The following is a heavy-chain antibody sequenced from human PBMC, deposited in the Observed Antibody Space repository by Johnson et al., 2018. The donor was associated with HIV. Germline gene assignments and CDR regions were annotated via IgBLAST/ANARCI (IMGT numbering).Heavy chain of an antibody. Sequence: QVQLVESGGGVVQPGRSLRLSCAAYGSSLCSYAMHWVRQAPGNGLECVAVISYDGRTIYYADSVMGRFTISRDNSKNTLYLQMNSLRAEDTAVYYCARDKANWGPSRDVGAFDIWGQGTMVTVSS. CDR3: ARDKANWGPSRDVGAFDI. D-gene: IGHD7-27*01. CDR1: GSSLCSYA. CDR2: ISYDGRTI. J-gene: IGHJ3*02. V-gene: IGHV3-30*04.